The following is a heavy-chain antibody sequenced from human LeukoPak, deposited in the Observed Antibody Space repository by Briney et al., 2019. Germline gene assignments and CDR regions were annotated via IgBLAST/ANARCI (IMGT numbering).Heavy chain of an antibody. CDR3: AKLSARGVEYYYYYMDV. CDR1: GFTFDAYA. D-gene: IGHD6-6*01. CDR2: ISGDGGST. J-gene: IGHJ6*03. V-gene: IGHV3-43*02. Sequence: PGGSLRLSCAASGFTFDAYAMHWVRQAPGKGLEWVSLISGDGGSTYYADSVKGRFTISRDNSKNSLYLQMNSLRTEDTALYYCAKLSARGVEYYYYYMDVWGKGTTVTVSS.